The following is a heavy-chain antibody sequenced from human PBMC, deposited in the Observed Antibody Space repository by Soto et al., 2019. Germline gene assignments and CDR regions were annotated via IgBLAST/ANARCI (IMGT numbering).Heavy chain of an antibody. CDR2: IYWDDDM. Sequence: QITLKESGPTLVKPTQTLTLTCTFSGFSLSTSPVGVGWIRQPPGKALEWLALIYWDDDMRYSPSLKSRPTHTTXTSKNQVVLTMTNMDPVDTATYYCAHRHGYGELRLWGQGTLVTVSS. CDR3: AHRHGYGELRL. J-gene: IGHJ1*01. CDR1: GFSLSTSPVG. V-gene: IGHV2-5*02. D-gene: IGHD4-17*01.